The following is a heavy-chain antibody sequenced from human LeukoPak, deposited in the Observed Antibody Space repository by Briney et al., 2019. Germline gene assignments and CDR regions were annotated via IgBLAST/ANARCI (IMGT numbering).Heavy chain of an antibody. CDR1: GFTFSNYA. Sequence: GGSLRLSCAASGFTFSNYAMSWVRQAPGKGLEWVSTISGGGITTYYADSAKGRFTISRDNSKNTMFLQMNSLRVDDTAVYYCPRQSYASGWNPFDYWGQGILVTVSS. D-gene: IGHD6-19*01. CDR3: PRQSYASGWNPFDY. J-gene: IGHJ4*02. CDR2: ISGGGITT. V-gene: IGHV3-23*01.